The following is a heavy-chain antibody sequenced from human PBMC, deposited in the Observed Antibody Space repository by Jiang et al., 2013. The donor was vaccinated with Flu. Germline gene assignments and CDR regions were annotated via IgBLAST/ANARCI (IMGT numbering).Heavy chain of an antibody. CDR3: ARAPGDGNNWVGFDY. CDR1: GYSFSSYW. CDR2: IFPGDSDT. V-gene: IGHV5-51*01. Sequence: ISCKGSGYSFSSYWIGWVRQMPGKGLEWMGIIFPGDSDTRYSPSFQGQVTISADKSIRTAYLQWRGLKASDTAVYYCARAPGDGNNWVGFDYWGQGTLITVSS. D-gene: IGHD5-24*01. J-gene: IGHJ4*02.